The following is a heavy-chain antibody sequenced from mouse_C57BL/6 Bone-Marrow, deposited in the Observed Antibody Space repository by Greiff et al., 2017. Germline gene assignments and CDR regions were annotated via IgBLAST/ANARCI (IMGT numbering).Heavy chain of an antibody. Sequence: EVQLQQSVAELVRPGASVKLSCTASGFNIKNTYMHWVKQRPEQGLEWIGRIDPANGNTKYAPKVQGKATITVDTSSNTAYLPLSSLTAEDPAIYDSDRYYNGSSSYAMDYWGQGTSVTVAS. J-gene: IGHJ4*01. D-gene: IGHD1-1*01. CDR3: DRYYNGSSSYAMDY. V-gene: IGHV14-3*01. CDR2: IDPANGNT. CDR1: GFNIKNTY.